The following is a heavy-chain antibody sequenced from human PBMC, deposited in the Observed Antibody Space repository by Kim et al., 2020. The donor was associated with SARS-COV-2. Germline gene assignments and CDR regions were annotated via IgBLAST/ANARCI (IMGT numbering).Heavy chain of an antibody. CDR3: AKRGAMGDTGIDY. J-gene: IGHJ4*02. D-gene: IGHD5-18*01. Sequence: YADAVKGRFTISRDNSKNTLYLQMNSLRAEDTAVYYCAKRGAMGDTGIDYWGQGTLVTVSS. V-gene: IGHV3-23*01.